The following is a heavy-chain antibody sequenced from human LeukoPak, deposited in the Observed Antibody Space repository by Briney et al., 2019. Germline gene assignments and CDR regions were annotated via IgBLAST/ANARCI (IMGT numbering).Heavy chain of an antibody. V-gene: IGHV1-24*01. CDR2: FDPEDGET. CDR3: ATEDSSSRPTLSDPFYI. Sequence: GASVKVSCKGSGYTLTKLSMHWVRQAPGKGVEGMGGFDPEDGETIYAQKFQRRVTITEYPSTDPAYIELSSLRSEDPAVYYCATEDSSSRPTLSDPFYIWGQGTMVTVSS. D-gene: IGHD6-13*01. J-gene: IGHJ3*02. CDR1: GYTLTKLS.